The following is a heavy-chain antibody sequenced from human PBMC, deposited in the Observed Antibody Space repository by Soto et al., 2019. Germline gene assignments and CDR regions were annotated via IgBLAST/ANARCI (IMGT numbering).Heavy chain of an antibody. D-gene: IGHD3-22*01. CDR2: IYYSGST. CDR1: GGSISSGGYY. CDR3: ARGHSPTYYYDSSGYFLDDY. Sequence: PSETLSLTCTVSGGSISSGGYYWSWIRQHPGKGLKWIGYIYYSGSTYYNPSLKSRVTISVDTSKNQFSLKLSSVTAADTAVYYCARGHSPTYYYDSSGYFLDDYWGQGTLVTVSS. V-gene: IGHV4-31*03. J-gene: IGHJ4*02.